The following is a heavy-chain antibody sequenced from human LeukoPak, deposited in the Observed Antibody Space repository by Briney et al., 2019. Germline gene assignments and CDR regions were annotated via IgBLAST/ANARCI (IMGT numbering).Heavy chain of an antibody. CDR2: ISSSGGAT. CDR3: TKHRTGPPYCLDV. J-gene: IGHJ6*02. CDR1: GFTFSTYA. V-gene: IGHV3-23*01. Sequence: PGGSLRLSCAASGFTFSTYAMAWVRQAPGKGLEWVSGISSSGGATYYADSVKGRFTISRDNEYNTLYLQMNSLRAEDTAAYYCTKHRTGPPYCLDVWGQGTTVTVSS.